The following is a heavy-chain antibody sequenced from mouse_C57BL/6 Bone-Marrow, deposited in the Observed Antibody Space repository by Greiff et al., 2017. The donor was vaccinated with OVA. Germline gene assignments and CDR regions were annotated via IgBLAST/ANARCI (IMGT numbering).Heavy chain of an antibody. Sequence: VQLQQSGAELARPGASVKLSCKASGYTLTSYGISWVKQRTGQGLEWIGEIYPRSGNTYYNEKFKGKAPLTADKSSSAAYMELRSLTSEDSAVYFCARNYGPYYYAMDYWGQGTSVTVSS. CDR2: IYPRSGNT. V-gene: IGHV1-81*01. CDR3: ARNYGPYYYAMDY. D-gene: IGHD1-1*01. J-gene: IGHJ4*01. CDR1: GYTLTSYG.